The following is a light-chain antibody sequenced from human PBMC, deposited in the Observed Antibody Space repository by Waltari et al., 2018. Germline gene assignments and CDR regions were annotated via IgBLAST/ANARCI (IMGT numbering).Light chain of an antibody. CDR3: SAWDSSLSAWV. J-gene: IGLJ3*02. Sequence: QAGLTQPPSMSKDLRQTATLTCTGNSNNAGYQGAAWLQQHQGHPPKLLSYRNNDRPSGISERFSASRSGNTASLTITGLQPEDEADYYCSAWDSSLSAWVFGGGTKLTVL. V-gene: IGLV10-54*01. CDR2: RNN. CDR1: SNNAGYQG.